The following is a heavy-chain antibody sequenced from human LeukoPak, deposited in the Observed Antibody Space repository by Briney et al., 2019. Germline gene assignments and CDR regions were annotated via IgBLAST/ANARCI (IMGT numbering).Heavy chain of an antibody. CDR3: AKDLYSGAPGPFDY. V-gene: IGHV3-23*01. D-gene: IGHD1-26*01. Sequence: GGSLRLSCAASGFTFSNYGMSWVRQAPGKGLEWVPGITGSGSSTYYADFVKGRFTISRDSSKNTLYLQMNSLRAEDTAVYYCAKDLYSGAPGPFDYWGQGTLVTVSS. CDR2: ITGSGSST. CDR1: GFTFSNYG. J-gene: IGHJ4*02.